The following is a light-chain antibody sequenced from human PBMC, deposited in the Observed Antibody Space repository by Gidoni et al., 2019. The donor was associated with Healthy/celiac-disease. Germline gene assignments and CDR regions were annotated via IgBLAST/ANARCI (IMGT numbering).Light chain of an antibody. CDR3: QQYYSTPYT. CDR2: VAS. J-gene: IGKJ2*01. V-gene: IGKV4-1*01. CDR1: QSVLYSSNNKNY. Sequence: DIVMTQSPDSLAVSLGGRATINCKSSQSVLYSSNNKNYLAWYQQKPGQPPKLLIYVASTRESGVPDRFSGSGSGTDFTLTISSLQAEDVAVYYCQQYYSTPYTFXQXTKLEIK.